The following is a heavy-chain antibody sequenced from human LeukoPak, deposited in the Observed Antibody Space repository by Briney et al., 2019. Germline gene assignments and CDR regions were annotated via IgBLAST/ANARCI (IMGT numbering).Heavy chain of an antibody. CDR3: ARRGSERPWGYYYYYGMDV. CDR1: GYTFTSYD. D-gene: IGHD3-16*01. V-gene: IGHV1-8*01. Sequence: ASVKVSCTASGYTFTSYDINWVRQATGQGLEWMGWMNPNSGNTGYAQKFQGRVTMTRNTSISTAYMELSSLRSEDTAVYYCARRGSERPWGYYYYYGMDVWGQGTTVTVSS. CDR2: MNPNSGNT. J-gene: IGHJ6*02.